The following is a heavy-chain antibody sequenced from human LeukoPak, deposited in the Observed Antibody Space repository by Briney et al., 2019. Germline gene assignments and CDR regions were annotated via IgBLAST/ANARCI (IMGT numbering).Heavy chain of an antibody. J-gene: IGHJ5*02. CDR1: GYTFTSYG. CDR2: INPNSGGT. Sequence: ASVKVSCKASGYTFTSYGISWVRQAPGQGLEWMGWINPNSGGTNYAQKFQGRVTMTRDTSISTAYMELSRLRSDDTAVYYCAREASSSWSNWFDPWGQGTLVTVSS. CDR3: AREASSSWSNWFDP. V-gene: IGHV1-2*02. D-gene: IGHD6-13*01.